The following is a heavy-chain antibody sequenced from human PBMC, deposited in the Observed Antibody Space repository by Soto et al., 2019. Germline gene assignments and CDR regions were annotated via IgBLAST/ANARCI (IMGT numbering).Heavy chain of an antibody. CDR2: ISSSSSTI. CDR3: ARDYYYDSSGYLALFDY. D-gene: IGHD3-22*01. CDR1: GFTFSSYS. V-gene: IGHV3-48*02. J-gene: IGHJ4*02. Sequence: GGSLRIPCAASGFTFSSYSMNWVRQAPGKGLEWVSYISSSSSTIYYADSVKGRFTISRDNAKNSLYLQMNSLRDEDTAVYYCARDYYYDSSGYLALFDYWGQGTLVTVSS.